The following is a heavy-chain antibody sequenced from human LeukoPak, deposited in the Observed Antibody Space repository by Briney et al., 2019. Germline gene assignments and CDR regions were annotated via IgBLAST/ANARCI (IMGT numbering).Heavy chain of an antibody. J-gene: IGHJ6*02. CDR2: MNPNSGNT. Sequence: ASVKVSCKASGYTFTSYDINWVRQATGQGLEWMGWMNPNSGNTGYAQKFQGRVTMTRNTSISTAYMELSSLRSEDTAVYYCARGSIVVYGMHGWGQGTTVTVSS. V-gene: IGHV1-8*01. CDR3: ARGSIVVYGMHG. D-gene: IGHD2-15*01. CDR1: GYTFTSYD.